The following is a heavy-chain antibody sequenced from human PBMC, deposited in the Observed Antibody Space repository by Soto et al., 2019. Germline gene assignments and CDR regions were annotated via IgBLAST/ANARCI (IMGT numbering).Heavy chain of an antibody. V-gene: IGHV1-69*02. CDR1: GGTFNSYT. D-gene: IGHD3-10*01. J-gene: IGHJ6*03. CDR2: IIPILGIA. CDR3: ARSRYGSGSYYNVGFYYYYMDV. Sequence: GASVKVSCKASGGTFNSYTISWVRQAPGQGLEWMGRIIPILGIANYAQKFQGRVTITADKSTSTAYMELSSLRSEDTAVYYCARSRYGSGSYYNVGFYYYYMDVWGKGTTVNVSS.